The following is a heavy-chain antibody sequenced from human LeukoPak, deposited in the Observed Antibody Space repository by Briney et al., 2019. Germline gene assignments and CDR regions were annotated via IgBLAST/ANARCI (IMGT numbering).Heavy chain of an antibody. CDR3: ARDRTKYCSSTSCPLDY. J-gene: IGHJ4*02. CDR2: INPNSGGT. V-gene: IGHV1-2*02. Sequence: ASVKVSCKASGYTFTGYYMHWVRQAPGQGLEWMGWINPNSGGTNSAQKFQGRVTMTRDTSISTAYMELSRLRSDDTAVYYCARDRTKYCSSTSCPLDYWGQGTLVTVSS. D-gene: IGHD2-2*01. CDR1: GYTFTGYY.